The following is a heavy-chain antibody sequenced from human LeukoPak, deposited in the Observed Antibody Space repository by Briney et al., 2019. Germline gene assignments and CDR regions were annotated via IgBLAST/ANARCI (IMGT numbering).Heavy chain of an antibody. V-gene: IGHV3-30-3*01. CDR2: ISYDGSNK. CDR1: GFTFSSYA. CDR3: ARGVVTATYYYYGMDV. J-gene: IGHJ6*02. Sequence: GGSLRLSCAASGFTFSSYAMHWVRQAPGKGLEWVAVISYDGSNKYYADSVKGRFTISRDNSKNTLYLQMNSLRAEGTAVYYCARGVVTATYYYYGMDVWGQGTTVTVSS. D-gene: IGHD2-21*02.